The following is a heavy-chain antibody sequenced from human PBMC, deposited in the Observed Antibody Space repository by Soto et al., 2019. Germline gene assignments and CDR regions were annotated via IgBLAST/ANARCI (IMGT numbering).Heavy chain of an antibody. CDR1: GGTFRSYA. V-gene: IGHV1-69*06. CDR3: AKNGQWRATPPEA. J-gene: IGHJ4*02. Sequence: SSVKVACNASGGTFRSYAISWVRQAPGQGLEWMGGIIPLFGTANYAQKFQGRVTITADKSTSTAYMELSSLRSEDTAVYYCAKNGQWRATPPEAWGQGTLVTVSS. D-gene: IGHD6-19*01. CDR2: IIPLFGTA.